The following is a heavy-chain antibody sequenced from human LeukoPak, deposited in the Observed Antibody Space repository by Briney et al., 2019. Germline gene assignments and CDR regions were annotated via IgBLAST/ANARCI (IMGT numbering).Heavy chain of an antibody. CDR2: ICYSGST. CDR3: ATVETRRWYYFDY. J-gene: IGHJ4*02. CDR1: GGSISSYY. D-gene: IGHD4-23*01. Sequence: PSETLSLTCAVSGGSISSYYWSRIRQPPGKGLEWIGYICYSGSTNYNPSLKSRVTISVDTSKNQFSLKLSSVTAADTAVYYCATVETRRWYYFDYWGQGTLVTVSS. V-gene: IGHV4-59*08.